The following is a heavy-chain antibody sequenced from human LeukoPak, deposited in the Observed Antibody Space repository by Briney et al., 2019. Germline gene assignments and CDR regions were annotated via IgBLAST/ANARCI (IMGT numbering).Heavy chain of an antibody. J-gene: IGHJ3*02. CDR2: ISSSSSYI. Sequence: GGSLRLSCAASGFTFSSYSMNWVRQAPGKGLEWVSSISSSSSYIYYADSVKGRFTISRDNAKNSLYLQMNSLRAEDTAVYYCARDPPREEAFDIWGQGTMVTVSS. CDR1: GFTFSSYS. V-gene: IGHV3-21*01. CDR3: ARDPPREEAFDI.